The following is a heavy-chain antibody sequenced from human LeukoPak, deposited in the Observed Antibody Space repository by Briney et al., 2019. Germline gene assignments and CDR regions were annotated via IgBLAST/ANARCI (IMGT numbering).Heavy chain of an antibody. CDR3: ARANRWQQLPPDDYYYYYGMDV. CDR1: GGSISSYC. Sequence: SETLSLTCTVSGGSISSYCWSWIRQPAGKGLGWIGRIYTSGSTNYNPSLKSRVTMSVDTSKNQFSLKLSSVTAADTAVYYCARANRWQQLPPDDYYYYYGMDVWGQGTTVTVSS. V-gene: IGHV4-4*07. J-gene: IGHJ6*02. D-gene: IGHD6-13*01. CDR2: IYTSGST.